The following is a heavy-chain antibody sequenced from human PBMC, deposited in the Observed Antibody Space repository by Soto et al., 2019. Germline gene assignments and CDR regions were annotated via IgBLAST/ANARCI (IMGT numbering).Heavy chain of an antibody. CDR1: GGSISSGGYY. Sequence: KPSETLSLTCTVSGGSISSGGYYWSWIRQHPGKGLEWIGYIYYSGSTYYNPSLKSRVTISVDTSKNQFSLKLSSVTAADTAVYYCVRERGITIFGVETGGMDVWGQGTTVTVSS. D-gene: IGHD3-3*01. J-gene: IGHJ6*02. V-gene: IGHV4-31*03. CDR2: IYYSGST. CDR3: VRERGITIFGVETGGMDV.